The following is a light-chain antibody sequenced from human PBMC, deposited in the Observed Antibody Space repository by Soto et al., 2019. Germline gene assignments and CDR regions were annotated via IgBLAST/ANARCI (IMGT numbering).Light chain of an antibody. CDR1: QSISSY. Sequence: DIQMTQSPSSLSASVGDRVTITCRASQSISSYLNWYQQKPGKAPKLLIYAASSLQSGVPSRFGASGSGTDFTLTISSLQPEDFSTYYCQKSYSPPRVTFGQGTRLEIK. CDR3: QKSYSPPRVT. V-gene: IGKV1-39*01. CDR2: AAS. J-gene: IGKJ5*01.